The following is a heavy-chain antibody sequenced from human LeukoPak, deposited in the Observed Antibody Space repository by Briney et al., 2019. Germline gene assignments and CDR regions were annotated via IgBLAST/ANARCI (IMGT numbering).Heavy chain of an antibody. D-gene: IGHD5-24*01. CDR3: AKVGMATSDY. J-gene: IGHJ4*02. V-gene: IGHV3-30*18. Sequence: GGSLRLSCVASGFTFSDYYMDWVRQAPGQGLEWVAVISYDGSNKYYADSVKGRFTISRDNSKNTLYLQMNSLRAEDTAVYYCAKVGMATSDYWGQGTLVTVSS. CDR1: GFTFSDYY. CDR2: ISYDGSNK.